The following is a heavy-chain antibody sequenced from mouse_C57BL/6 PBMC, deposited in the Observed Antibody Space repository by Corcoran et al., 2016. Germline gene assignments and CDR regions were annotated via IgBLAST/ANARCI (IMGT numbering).Heavy chain of an antibody. Sequence: EVQLQQTGPELVKPGASVKISCKASGYTFPDYYMNWVKQSHGKSLEWIGDINPNNGGTSYNQKFKGKATLTVDKSSSTAYMELRSLTSEDSAVYYCASWDYFDYWGQGTTLTVSS. CDR1: GYTFPDYY. J-gene: IGHJ2*01. CDR2: INPNNGGT. D-gene: IGHD4-1*01. CDR3: ASWDYFDY. V-gene: IGHV1-26*01.